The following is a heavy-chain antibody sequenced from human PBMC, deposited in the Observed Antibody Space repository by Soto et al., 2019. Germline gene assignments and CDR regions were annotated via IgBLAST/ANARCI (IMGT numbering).Heavy chain of an antibody. CDR1: GGTFSTSA. CDR3: ARDKDRQQFGGNYYYLLDV. V-gene: IGHV1-69*12. D-gene: IGHD3-10*01. Sequence: QVQLVQSGAEVKKPGSSVKVSCKSSGGTFSTSAISWVRQAPGQGLEWVGGIMPVFPTPDYAQKFQGRVTITADESTTTTYLELTGLRPDDTAVYYCARDKDRQQFGGNYYYLLDVWGQGTAITVSS. CDR2: IMPVFPTP. J-gene: IGHJ6*02.